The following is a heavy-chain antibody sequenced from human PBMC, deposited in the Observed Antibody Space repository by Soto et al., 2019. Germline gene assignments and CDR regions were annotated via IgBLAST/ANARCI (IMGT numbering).Heavy chain of an antibody. CDR1: GYTFTSYG. CDR3: ASRSTDPSYYYGMDV. CDR2: ISAYNGNT. D-gene: IGHD2-2*01. Sequence: PSVKVSCKASGYTFTSYGISWVRQAPGQGLEWMGWISAYNGNTNYAQKLQGRVTMTTDTSTSTAYMELRSLRSDDTAVYYCASRSTDPSYYYGMDVWGQGTTVTVSS. V-gene: IGHV1-18*01. J-gene: IGHJ6*02.